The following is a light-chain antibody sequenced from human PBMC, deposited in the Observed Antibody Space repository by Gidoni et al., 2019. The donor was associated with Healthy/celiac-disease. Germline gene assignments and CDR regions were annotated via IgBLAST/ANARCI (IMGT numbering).Light chain of an antibody. Sequence: EIVLTPSPATLSLSPGERATHSGRASQSVSSYLAWYQQKPGQAPRLLIYDASNRATGIPARFSGSGSGTDFTLTISSLEPEDFAVYYCQQRSNWPITFGQXTRLEIK. J-gene: IGKJ5*01. CDR3: QQRSNWPIT. CDR1: QSVSSY. V-gene: IGKV3-11*01. CDR2: DAS.